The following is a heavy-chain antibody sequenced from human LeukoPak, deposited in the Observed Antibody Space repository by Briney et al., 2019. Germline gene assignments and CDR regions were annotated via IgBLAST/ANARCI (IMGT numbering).Heavy chain of an antibody. Sequence: PGGSLRLSCAAAGFNFRTYWMHWVRQPPGKGLEWVSVIYSGGSTYYADSVKGRFTISRDNSKNTLYLQMNSLRAEDTAVYYCARKAVAAYYFDYWGQGTLVTVSS. CDR1: GFNFRTYW. D-gene: IGHD6-19*01. J-gene: IGHJ4*02. V-gene: IGHV3-66*01. CDR2: IYSGGST. CDR3: ARKAVAAYYFDY.